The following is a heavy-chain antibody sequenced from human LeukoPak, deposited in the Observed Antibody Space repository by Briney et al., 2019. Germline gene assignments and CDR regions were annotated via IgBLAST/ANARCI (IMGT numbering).Heavy chain of an antibody. D-gene: IGHD3-3*01. CDR1: GYSFTSYW. CDR3: ARQADFWSGYQYYFDY. Sequence: GESLKISCKGSGYSFTSYWIGWVRQMPGKGLEWMGIIYPGDSDTRYSPSFQGQVTISADKSISTAYLQWSSLKASDTAVYYCARQADFWSGYQYYFDYWGQGTLVTVSS. J-gene: IGHJ4*02. V-gene: IGHV5-51*01. CDR2: IYPGDSDT.